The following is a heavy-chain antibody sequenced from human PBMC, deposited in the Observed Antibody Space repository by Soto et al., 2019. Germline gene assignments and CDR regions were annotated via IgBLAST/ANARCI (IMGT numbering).Heavy chain of an antibody. Sequence: GASVKVSCKVSGYSLTELSMHWVRQAPGKGLEWMGGFDPEDGETACAQKFQGRVTMTEDTSIDTAYMELNSLRSEDTAVYYCAIAPGGYEGAGGFDYWGQGTLVTVSS. CDR1: GYSLTELS. D-gene: IGHD5-12*01. CDR3: AIAPGGYEGAGGFDY. J-gene: IGHJ4*02. CDR2: FDPEDGET. V-gene: IGHV1-24*01.